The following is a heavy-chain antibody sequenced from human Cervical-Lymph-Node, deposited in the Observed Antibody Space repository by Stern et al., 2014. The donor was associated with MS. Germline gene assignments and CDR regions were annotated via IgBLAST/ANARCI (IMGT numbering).Heavy chain of an antibody. CDR2: IYYSENT. CDR1: GGSISSGDSY. J-gene: IGHJ4*02. CDR3: ARVRTAMDTYYFDY. Sequence: VQLVESGPGLVKPSQTLSLTCTVSGGSISSGDSYWSWIRQPPGKGLEWIGYIYYSENTYYNPSLTSRVTISLDTSKNQFSLKLSSVTAADTAVYYCARVRTAMDTYYFDYWGQGTLVTVSS. V-gene: IGHV4-30-4*01. D-gene: IGHD5-18*01.